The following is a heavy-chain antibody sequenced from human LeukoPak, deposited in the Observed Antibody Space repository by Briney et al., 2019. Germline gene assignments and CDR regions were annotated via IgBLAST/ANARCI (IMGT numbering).Heavy chain of an antibody. CDR2: INPNSGNT. D-gene: IGHD3-3*01. V-gene: IGHV1-18*04. Sequence: GASVKVSCKASGYTFTGYYMHWVRQAPGQGLEWMGWINPNSGNTNYAQKLQGRVTMTTDTSTSTAYMELRSLRSDDTAVYYCARADDDRRVYDFWSGYLYYFDYWGQGTLVTVSS. J-gene: IGHJ4*02. CDR3: ARADDDRRVYDFWSGYLYYFDY. CDR1: GYTFTGYY.